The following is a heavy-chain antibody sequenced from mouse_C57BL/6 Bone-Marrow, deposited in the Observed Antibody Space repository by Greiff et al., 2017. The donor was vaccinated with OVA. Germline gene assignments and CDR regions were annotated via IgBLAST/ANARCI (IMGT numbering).Heavy chain of an antibody. CDR2: IWTGGGT. V-gene: IGHV2-9-1*01. Sequence: QVQLQQSGPGLVAPSQSLSITCTVSGFSLTSYAISWVRQPPGQGLEWLGVIWTGGGTNYNSALNSRLSISKDNSKSQVFLKMNSLQTDDTARYYFARTGSIYYYYFAYWGQGTLVTVSA. D-gene: IGHD1-1*01. CDR1: GFSLTSYA. J-gene: IGHJ3*01. CDR3: ARTGSIYYYYFAY.